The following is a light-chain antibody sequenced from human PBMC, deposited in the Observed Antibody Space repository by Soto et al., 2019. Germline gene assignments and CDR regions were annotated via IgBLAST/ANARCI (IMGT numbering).Light chain of an antibody. Sequence: EIVLTQSPGTLSLSPGERATLSCRASQSVSSSHLAWYQQESGQAPRLLIHGASSRATGIPDRFSGSGSGTDFTLTIDRLEPEDFAMYYCQQYGGSPPMYTFGQGTKLEIK. J-gene: IGKJ2*01. CDR2: GAS. CDR3: QQYGGSPPMYT. CDR1: QSVSSSH. V-gene: IGKV3-20*01.